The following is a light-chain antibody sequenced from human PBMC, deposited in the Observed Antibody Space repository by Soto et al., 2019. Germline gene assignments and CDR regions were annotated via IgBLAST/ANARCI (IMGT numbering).Light chain of an antibody. J-gene: IGLJ1*01. Sequence: QSVLTQPPSRSAAPGQRVTMSCPRSSSNLSSNSVSWYQQLPGTAPKLIIYDDDKRPSGIPDRFSGSKSGTSATLGITGFQTGDEADYYCGSWDSSLSAYVFGTGTKVTVL. CDR3: GSWDSSLSAYV. CDR2: DDD. V-gene: IGLV1-51*01. CDR1: SSNLSSNS.